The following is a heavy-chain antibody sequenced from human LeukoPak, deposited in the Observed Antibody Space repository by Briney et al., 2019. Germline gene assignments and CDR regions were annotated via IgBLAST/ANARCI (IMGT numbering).Heavy chain of an antibody. J-gene: IGHJ4*02. CDR2: INYSGST. D-gene: IGHD3-3*01. CDR3: ARRVFGIVINFYFDY. Sequence: SETLSLTCAVYGGSFSGYYWSWIRQPPGKGLEWIGEINYSGSTNYNPSLKSRVTISVDTSKNQFSLKLSSVTAADTAMYYCARRVFGIVINFYFDYWGQGTLVTVSS. V-gene: IGHV4-34*01. CDR1: GGSFSGYY.